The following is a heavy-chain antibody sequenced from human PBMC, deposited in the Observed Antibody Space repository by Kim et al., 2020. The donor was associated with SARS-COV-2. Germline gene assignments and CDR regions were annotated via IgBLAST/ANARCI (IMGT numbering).Heavy chain of an antibody. V-gene: IGHV4-39*07. Sequence: SETLSLTCTVSGGSISTSGFSWAWIRQPPGKGLEWIARLDYTGSTNYNPSLKSRVTISLDASRSQFSLKMTSVTAADTAVYYCPLSNSWDRRNLFDPWGRGTLVTVSS. D-gene: IGHD3-3*02. J-gene: IGHJ5*02. CDR2: LDYTGST. CDR1: GGSISTSGFS. CDR3: PLSNSWDRRNLFDP.